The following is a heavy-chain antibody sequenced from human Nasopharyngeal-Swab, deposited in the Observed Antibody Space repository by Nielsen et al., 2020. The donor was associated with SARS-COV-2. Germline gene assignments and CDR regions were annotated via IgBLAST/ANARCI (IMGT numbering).Heavy chain of an antibody. CDR3: ARHSSLLMDV. D-gene: IGHD3-22*01. CDR1: GYTFTTSY. CDR2: INPSGGST. J-gene: IGHJ6*03. V-gene: IGHV1-46*01. Sequence: ASVKVSCKASGYTFTTSYMHWVRQAPGQGLEWMGIINPSGGSTNYAQKFQGRVTMTRDTSTSTVYMELSSLRPEDTAVYYCARHSSLLMDVWGKGTTVTVSS.